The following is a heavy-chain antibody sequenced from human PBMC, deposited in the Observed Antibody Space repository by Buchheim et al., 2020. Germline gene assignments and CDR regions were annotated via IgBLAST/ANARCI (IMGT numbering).Heavy chain of an antibody. CDR1: GGSISSSSYY. CDR2: IYYSGST. J-gene: IGHJ3*02. CDR3: ARALSMIVVGTHDAFDI. V-gene: IGHV4-39*07. Sequence: QLQLQESGPGLVKPSETLSLTCTVSGGSISSSSYYWGWIRQPPGKGLEWIGSIYYSGSTYYNPSLKSRVTISVDTPKNQFSLKLSSVTAADTAVYYCARALSMIVVGTHDAFDIWGQGT. D-gene: IGHD3-22*01.